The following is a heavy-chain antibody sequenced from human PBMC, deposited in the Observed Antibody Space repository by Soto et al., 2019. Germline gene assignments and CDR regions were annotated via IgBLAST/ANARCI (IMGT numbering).Heavy chain of an antibody. Sequence: PSECLSLTCTVSGGSISSYYWSWIRPPPGKGLEWVGNIYYSGSTYYNPSLGSRVTISVDTSKNQFSLKLRSVTAADTAVFYCAGLYPYESSGYHLNYWGQGALVTVSS. D-gene: IGHD3-22*01. J-gene: IGHJ4*02. CDR3: AGLYPYESSGYHLNY. V-gene: IGHV4-59*08. CDR1: GGSISSYY. CDR2: IYYSGST.